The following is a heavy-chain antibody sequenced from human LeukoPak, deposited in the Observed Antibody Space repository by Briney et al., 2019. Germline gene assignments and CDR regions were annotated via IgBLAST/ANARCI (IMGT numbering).Heavy chain of an antibody. V-gene: IGHV4-31*03. Sequence: TLSLTCTVSSGSISSYDYYWTWVRQHPGKGLEWIGYIYHSGTTYYNPSLKSRVTISVDTSENQFSLKLTSVTAADSAMYYCARDSFDRDLNWFDPWGQGTLVTVSS. D-gene: IGHD3-10*01. CDR1: SGSISSYDYY. CDR2: IYHSGTT. J-gene: IGHJ5*02. CDR3: ARDSFDRDLNWFDP.